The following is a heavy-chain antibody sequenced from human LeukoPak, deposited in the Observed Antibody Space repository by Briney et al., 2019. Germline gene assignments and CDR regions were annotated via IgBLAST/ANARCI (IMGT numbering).Heavy chain of an antibody. CDR2: IWYDGSNK. Sequence: GGSLRLSCAASGFTFSSYGMHWVRQAPGKGLEWVAVIWYDGSNKYYADSVKGRFTISRDNSKNTLYLQMSSLRAEDTAVYYCARGPPAAANYYYYGMDVWGQGTTVTVSS. V-gene: IGHV3-33*01. D-gene: IGHD2-2*01. CDR3: ARGPPAAANYYYYGMDV. CDR1: GFTFSSYG. J-gene: IGHJ6*02.